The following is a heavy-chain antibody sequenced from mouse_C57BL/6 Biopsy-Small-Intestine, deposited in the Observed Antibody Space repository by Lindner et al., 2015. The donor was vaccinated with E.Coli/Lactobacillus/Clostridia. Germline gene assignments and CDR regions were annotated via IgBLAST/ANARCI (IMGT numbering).Heavy chain of an antibody. CDR3: ARGNYDYFDY. CDR2: IYPGGGYT. D-gene: IGHD2-1*01. J-gene: IGHJ2*01. CDR1: GYTFTNYW. V-gene: IGHV1-63*01. Sequence: QLQESGPELVRPGTSVKMSCKASGYTFTNYWISWAKQRPGHGLEWIGDIYPGGGYTNYNEKFKGKATLTADKSSSTAYMQFSSLTSEDSAIYYCARGNYDYFDYWGQGTTLTVSS.